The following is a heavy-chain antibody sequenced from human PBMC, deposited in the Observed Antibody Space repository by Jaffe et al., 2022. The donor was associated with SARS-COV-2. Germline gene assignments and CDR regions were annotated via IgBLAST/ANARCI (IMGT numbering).Heavy chain of an antibody. Sequence: EVQLVESGGGLVQPGGSLRLSCAGSGFTFSNYWLHWVRQAPGKGLVWVSRINTDGSSISYADSVRGRFTISRDNAKNTLYLQMNSLRVEDTAVYYCARVLDFTIYSGQAFDIWGQGTLVTVSS. D-gene: IGHD3-9*01. CDR2: INTDGSSI. V-gene: IGHV3-74*01. CDR3: ARVLDFTIYSGQAFDI. CDR1: GFTFSNYW. J-gene: IGHJ3*02.